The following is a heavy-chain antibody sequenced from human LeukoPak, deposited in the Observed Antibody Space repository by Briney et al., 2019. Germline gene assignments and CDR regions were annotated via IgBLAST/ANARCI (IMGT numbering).Heavy chain of an antibody. CDR2: ISGSGGST. CDR3: AKAYYYDSSGYYYYYYYMDV. V-gene: IGHV3-23*01. D-gene: IGHD3-22*01. Sequence: QAGGSLRLSCAASGFTFSSYAMSWVRQAPGKGLEWVSAISGSGGSTYYADSVKGRFTVSRDNSKNTLYLQMNSLRAEDMAVYYCAKAYYYDSSGYYYYYYYMDVWGKGTTVTVSS. CDR1: GFTFSSYA. J-gene: IGHJ6*03.